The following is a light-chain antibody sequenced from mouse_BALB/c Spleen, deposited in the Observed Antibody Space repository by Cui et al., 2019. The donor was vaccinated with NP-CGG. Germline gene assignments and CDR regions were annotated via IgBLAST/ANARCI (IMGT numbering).Light chain of an antibody. CDR1: TGAVTTSNY. V-gene: IGLV1*01. J-gene: IGLJ1*01. CDR2: GTN. CDR3: ALWYSNHWV. Sequence: QDVVTQESALTTLPGETVTLTCRSSTGAVTTSNYANWVQEKPDHLFTGLIGGTNNRAPGVPARFSGSLIGDKATLTITGAQIEDEAIYFCALWYSNHWVFGGGTKLTVL.